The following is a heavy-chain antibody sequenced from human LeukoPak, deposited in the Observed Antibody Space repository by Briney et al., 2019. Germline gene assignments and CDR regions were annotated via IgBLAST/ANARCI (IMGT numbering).Heavy chain of an antibody. CDR2: IIPIFGTA. Sequence: SVKVSCKASGGTFSSYAISWVRQAPGQGLEWMGRIIPIFGTANYAQKFQGRVTITTDESTSTAYMELSSLRSEDTGVYYCARDQTGRGYSYGYYAYWGQGTLVTVSS. CDR3: ARDQTGRGYSYGYYAY. V-gene: IGHV1-69*05. CDR1: GGTFSSYA. D-gene: IGHD5-18*01. J-gene: IGHJ4*02.